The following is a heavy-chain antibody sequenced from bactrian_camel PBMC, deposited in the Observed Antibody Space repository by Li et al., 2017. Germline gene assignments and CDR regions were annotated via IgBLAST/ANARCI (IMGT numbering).Heavy chain of an antibody. CDR3: AADARQYAGSWRSLVADSFDY. CDR2: LDAGRGRP. Sequence: HVQLVESGGGSVQAGGSLRLSCAASGIQFRRVLMGWFRQETGKEREGVAALFLDAGRGRPYYAESVKGRFTISRDNAKDTTLYLQMNDLKPEDTAMYYCAADARQYAGSWRSLVADSFDYWGQGTQVTVS. CDR1: GIQFRRVL. D-gene: IGHD6*01. J-gene: IGHJ4*01. V-gene: IGHV3-3*01.